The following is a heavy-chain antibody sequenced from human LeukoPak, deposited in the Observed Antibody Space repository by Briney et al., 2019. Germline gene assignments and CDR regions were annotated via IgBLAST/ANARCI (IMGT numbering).Heavy chain of an antibody. CDR2: ISSSSSYI. CDR3: ARGATPPDGYLFDY. D-gene: IGHD5-24*01. J-gene: IGHJ4*02. V-gene: IGHV3-21*01. CDR1: GFTFSSYS. Sequence: PGGSLRLSCAASGFTFSSYSMNWVRQAPGKGLEWVSSISSSSSYIYYADSVKGRFTISRDNAKNSLYLQMNSLRAEDTAVYYCARGATPPDGYLFDYWGQGTLVTVSS.